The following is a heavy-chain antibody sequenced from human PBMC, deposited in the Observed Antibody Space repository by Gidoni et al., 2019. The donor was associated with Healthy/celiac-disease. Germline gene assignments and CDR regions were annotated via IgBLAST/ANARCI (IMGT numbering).Heavy chain of an antibody. CDR1: GYTLTESS. J-gene: IGHJ3*02. D-gene: IGHD6-19*01. V-gene: IGHV1-24*01. CDR3: ATDRGAVAGTPYAFDI. CDR2: FDPEDGET. Sequence: QVQLVQSGAEVKKPGASVKVSCKVSGYTLTESSMHWVRQAPGKGLEWMGGFDPEDGETIYAQKFQGRVTMTEDTSTDTAYMELSSLRSEDTAVYYCATDRGAVAGTPYAFDIWGQGTMVTVSS.